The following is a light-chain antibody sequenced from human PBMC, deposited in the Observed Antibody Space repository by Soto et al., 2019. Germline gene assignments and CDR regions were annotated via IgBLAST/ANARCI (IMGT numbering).Light chain of an antibody. V-gene: IGLV2-8*01. CDR1: SSDVGGYNY. CDR2: EVN. J-gene: IGLJ1*01. Sequence: QSVLTQPPSAYGSPGQSVAISCTGTSSDVGGYNYVSWYQQHPGKAPKLMIYEVNKRPSGVPDRFSGSKSGNTASLTVSGLQAEDEDDYYCSSYAGSSNVFETATTVTVL. CDR3: SSYAGSSNV.